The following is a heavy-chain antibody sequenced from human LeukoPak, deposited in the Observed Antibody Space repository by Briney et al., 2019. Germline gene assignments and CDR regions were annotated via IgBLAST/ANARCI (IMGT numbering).Heavy chain of an antibody. Sequence: SVKVSCKASGGTFSNYAISWVRQAPGQGLEWMGGIIPIFGTANYAQKFQGRVTITADESTNTAYMELSSLRSEDTAAYYCARAVEMATIKEFNYWGQGTLVTVSS. D-gene: IGHD5-24*01. CDR1: GGTFSNYA. J-gene: IGHJ4*02. V-gene: IGHV1-69*13. CDR2: IIPIFGTA. CDR3: ARAVEMATIKEFNY.